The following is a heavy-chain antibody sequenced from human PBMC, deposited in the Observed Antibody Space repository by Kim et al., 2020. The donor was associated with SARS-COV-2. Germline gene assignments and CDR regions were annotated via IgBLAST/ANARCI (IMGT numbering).Heavy chain of an antibody. CDR2: INPSGGST. V-gene: IGHV1-46*01. D-gene: IGHD1-26*01. CDR1: GYTFTSYY. J-gene: IGHJ4*02. Sequence: ASVKVSCKASGYTFTSYYMHWVRQAPGQGLEWMGIINPSGGSTSYAQKFQGRVTMTRDTSTSTVYMELSSLRSEDTAVYYCAREYREAGGSQVFDYWGQGTLVTVSS. CDR3: AREYREAGGSQVFDY.